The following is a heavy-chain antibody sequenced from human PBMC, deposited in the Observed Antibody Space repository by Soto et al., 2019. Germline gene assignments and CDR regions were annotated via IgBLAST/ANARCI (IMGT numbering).Heavy chain of an antibody. D-gene: IGHD3-22*01. CDR3: ARDVGNTDYYDSSGYYPSPLDY. V-gene: IGHV1-69*13. J-gene: IGHJ4*02. CDR2: IIPIFGTA. CDR1: GVTFSSYA. Sequence: SVKVSCKASGVTFSSYAISWVRQAPGQGLEWMGGIIPIFGTANYAQKFQGRVTITADESTSTAYMELSSLRSEDTAVYYCARDVGNTDYYDSSGYYPSPLDYWGQGTLVTVS.